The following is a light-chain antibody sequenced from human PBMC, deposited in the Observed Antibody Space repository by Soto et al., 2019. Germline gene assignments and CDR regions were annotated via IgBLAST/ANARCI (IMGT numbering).Light chain of an antibody. V-gene: IGKV3-15*01. CDR3: QQYNGWPT. CDR1: QSVSSSY. J-gene: IGKJ1*01. CDR2: GAS. Sequence: EIWLTQSPGTLSLSPGERATLSCRASQSVSSSYLAWYQQKPGHAPSLLIYGASTRATGVPARLSGSGSGTEFTLTISRLMSDDSAVYYCQQYNGWPTFGQGTKVDIK.